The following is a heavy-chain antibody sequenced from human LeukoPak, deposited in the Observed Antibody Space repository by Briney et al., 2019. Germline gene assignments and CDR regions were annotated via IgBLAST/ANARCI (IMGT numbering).Heavy chain of an antibody. CDR3: ARDEEQLWFDS. J-gene: IGHJ5*01. CDR1: GYSLSNFYY. V-gene: IGHV4-38-2*02. Sequence: SETLSLTCAVSGYSLSNFYYWAWIRQPPGKGLEWIGTVYHNGSTYYNPSLKSRVTISIDKSENQFSLRPRSVTAADTALYYCARDEEQLWFDSWGQGTLVTVSS. D-gene: IGHD1/OR15-1a*01. CDR2: VYHNGST.